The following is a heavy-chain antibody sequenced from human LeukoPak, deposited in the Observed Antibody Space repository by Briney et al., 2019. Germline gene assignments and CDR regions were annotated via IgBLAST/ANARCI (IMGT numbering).Heavy chain of an antibody. CDR2: ISSSSSYI. J-gene: IGHJ4*02. CDR1: GFTFSSYS. D-gene: IGHD3-22*01. V-gene: IGHV3-21*01. CDR3: ARHHDSSGYYYY. Sequence: PGGSLRLSCAASGFTFSSYSMNWVRQAPGKGLEWVSSISSSSSYIYYADSVKGRFTISRDNAKNSLYLQMNSLRAEDTAVYYCARHHDSSGYYYYWGQGTLVTVSS.